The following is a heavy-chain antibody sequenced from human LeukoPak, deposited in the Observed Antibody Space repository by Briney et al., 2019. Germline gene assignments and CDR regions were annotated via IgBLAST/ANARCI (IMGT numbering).Heavy chain of an antibody. CDR2: IYYSGST. D-gene: IGHD3-3*01. V-gene: IGHV4-59*01. CDR3: ARDPYDFWSGYDSHYMDV. Sequence: SETLSLTCTVSGGSISSYYWSWIRQPPGKGLEWIGYIYYSGSTNYNPSLKSRVTISVDTSKNQFSLKLSSVTAADTAVYYCARDPYDFWSGYDSHYMDVWGKGTTVTVSS. J-gene: IGHJ6*03. CDR1: GGSISSYY.